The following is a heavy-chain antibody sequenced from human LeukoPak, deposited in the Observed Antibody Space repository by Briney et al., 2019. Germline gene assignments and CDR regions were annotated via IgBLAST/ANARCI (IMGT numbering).Heavy chain of an antibody. CDR3: ARVPETTQLFDY. J-gene: IGHJ4*02. V-gene: IGHV3-23*01. CDR2: ISGNGRST. Sequence: GGSLRLSCAASGFTFSSYAMSWVRQAPGKGLEWVSTISGNGRSTYYGDSVKGRFTISRDDSKNTLYLQVNSLRAEDTALYYCARVPETTQLFDYWGQGTLVTVSS. D-gene: IGHD1-14*01. CDR1: GFTFSSYA.